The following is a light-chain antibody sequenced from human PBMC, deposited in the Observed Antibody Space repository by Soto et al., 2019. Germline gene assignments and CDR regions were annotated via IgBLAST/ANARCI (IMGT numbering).Light chain of an antibody. CDR3: CSYAGGLTWV. V-gene: IGLV2-23*01. Sequence: QSALTQPASVSGSPGQSITISCTGSSSDVGGYNRVSWYQQHPDKAPKLIIYDGNKRPSGVSNRFSGSKSGNTASLTISGLQSEDEADYFCCSYAGGLTWVFGGGTKLTV. CDR2: DGN. J-gene: IGLJ3*02. CDR1: SSDVGGYNR.